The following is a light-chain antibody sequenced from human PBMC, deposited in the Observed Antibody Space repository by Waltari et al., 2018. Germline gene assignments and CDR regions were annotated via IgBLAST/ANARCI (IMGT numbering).Light chain of an antibody. V-gene: IGLV1-44*01. CDR2: SND. CDR3: AAWDDSLNGVV. CDR1: SSNIGSNA. Sequence: QSVLTHSPSASGTPGQRVTLSCSGSSSNIGSNAVHWYRQLPGTAPKLLIFSNDQRPSGVPDRFSGSKSGTSASLAISGLQSEDEADYYCAAWDDSLNGVVFGGGTKLTVL. J-gene: IGLJ2*01.